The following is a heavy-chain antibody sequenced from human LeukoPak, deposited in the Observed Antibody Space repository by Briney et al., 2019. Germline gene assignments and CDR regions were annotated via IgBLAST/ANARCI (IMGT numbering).Heavy chain of an antibody. CDR2: INPNSGGT. D-gene: IGHD6-19*01. CDR3: ARDPGVSVAAYYFDY. Sequence: ASVKVSCKASGYTFTGYYMHWVRQAPGQGLEWMGWINPNSGGTNYAQKFQGRVTMTRDTSIITAYMELSRLRSDDTAVYYCARDPGVSVAAYYFDYWGQGTLVTVSS. CDR1: GYTFTGYY. V-gene: IGHV1-2*02. J-gene: IGHJ4*02.